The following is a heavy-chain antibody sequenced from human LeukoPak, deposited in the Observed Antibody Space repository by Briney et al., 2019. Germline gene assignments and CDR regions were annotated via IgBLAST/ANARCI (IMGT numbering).Heavy chain of an antibody. V-gene: IGHV4-38-2*01. CDR2: YYHTGSS. CDR3: ASVTRSMSRFFDL. D-gene: IGHD2-21*02. CDR1: GYSISNHYY. J-gene: IGHJ2*01. Sequence: SETLSLTCAVSGYSISNHYYWGWIRQPPGKGLEWIGSYYHTGSSYYNPSLQSRVAISIDTSKNQCSLELASVTAAETAVYYCASVTRSMSRFFDLLGRGSLVIVSS.